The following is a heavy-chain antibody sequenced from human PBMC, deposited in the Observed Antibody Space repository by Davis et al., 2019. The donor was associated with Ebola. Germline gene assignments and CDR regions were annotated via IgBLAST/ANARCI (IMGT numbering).Heavy chain of an antibody. D-gene: IGHD3-22*01. CDR1: GFTFSSYG. CDR3: ATLLVFYYDSSGYYSQRDFDY. CDR2: IWYDGSNK. J-gene: IGHJ4*02. Sequence: PGGSLRLSCAASGFTFSSYGMHWVRQAPGKGLEWVAVIWYDGSNKYYADSVKGRFTISRDNSKNTLYLQMNSLRAEDTAVYYCATLLVFYYDSSGYYSQRDFDYWGQGTLVTVSS. V-gene: IGHV3-33*01.